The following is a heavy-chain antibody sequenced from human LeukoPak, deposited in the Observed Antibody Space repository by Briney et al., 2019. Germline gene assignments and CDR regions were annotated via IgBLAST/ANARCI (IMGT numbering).Heavy chain of an antibody. J-gene: IGHJ3*02. CDR2: ISGSGGST. V-gene: IGHV3-23*01. CDR3: ARDKWAHDFWSGPIWGNNAFDI. Sequence: AGGSLRLSCAASGFTFSSYAMSWVRQAPGKGLEWVSAISGSGGSTYYADSVKGRFTISRDNAKNSLYLQMNSLRAEDTAVYYCARDKWAHDFWSGPIWGNNAFDIWGQGTMVTVSS. D-gene: IGHD3-3*01. CDR1: GFTFSSYA.